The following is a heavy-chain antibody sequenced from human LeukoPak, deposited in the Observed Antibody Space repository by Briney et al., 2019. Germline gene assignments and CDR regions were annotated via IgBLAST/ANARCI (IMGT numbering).Heavy chain of an antibody. CDR2: ISSSSSYI. J-gene: IGHJ6*04. CDR3: ARGGNSNYYYYYGMDV. D-gene: IGHD4-23*01. CDR1: GSTFSSYS. Sequence: PGGSLRLSCAASGSTFSSYSMNWVRQAPGKGLEWVSSISSSSSYIYYADSGKGRFTISRDNAKNSLYLQMNSLRAEDTAVYYCARGGNSNYYYYYGMDVWGKGTTVTVSS. V-gene: IGHV3-21*01.